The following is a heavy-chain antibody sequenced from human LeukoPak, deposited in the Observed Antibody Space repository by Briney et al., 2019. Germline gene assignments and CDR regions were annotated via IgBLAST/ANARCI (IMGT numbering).Heavy chain of an antibody. V-gene: IGHV3-30*02. Sequence: PGGSLRLSCAASGFTFSTYGMHWVRQAPGKGLEWVAFIRYDGSKEYYADSVKGRFTISRDNSKNTLYLQMNSLRAEDTAVYYCAKDSEDPTPHFNYWGQGTLVTVSS. CDR2: IRYDGSKE. CDR3: AKDSEDPTPHFNY. J-gene: IGHJ4*02. CDR1: GFTFSTYG.